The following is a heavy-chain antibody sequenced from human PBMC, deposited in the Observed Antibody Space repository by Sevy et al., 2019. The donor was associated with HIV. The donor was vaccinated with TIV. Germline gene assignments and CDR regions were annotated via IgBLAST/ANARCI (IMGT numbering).Heavy chain of an antibody. CDR2: MIGSGGST. D-gene: IGHD3-16*02. Sequence: GGSLRLSCAASGFTFSSYAMSWVRQAPGKGLEWVSAMIGSGGSTYYADSVKGRFTIPRDNSKTTLYLKMNSLIAEDTAVYFFAVIQVYYYYMDVWGKGTTVTVSS. CDR1: GFTFSSYA. V-gene: IGHV3-23*01. CDR3: AVIQVYYYYMDV. J-gene: IGHJ6*03.